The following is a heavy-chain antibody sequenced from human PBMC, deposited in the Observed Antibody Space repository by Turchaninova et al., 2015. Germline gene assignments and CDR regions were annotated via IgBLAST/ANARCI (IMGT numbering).Heavy chain of an antibody. Sequence: EVQLVQSGAEVKKPGESRKISCKGSGYSFTTYWIGWVRQIPGKGLEGMGIIYPGDSDTRYSPSFQGQVTISVDKSISTAYLQWSSLKASDTAMYYCARRSATSAYFDYWGQGTLVTVSS. CDR3: ARRSATSAYFDY. CDR1: GYSFTTYW. CDR2: IYPGDSDT. J-gene: IGHJ4*02. D-gene: IGHD5-12*01. V-gene: IGHV5-51*01.